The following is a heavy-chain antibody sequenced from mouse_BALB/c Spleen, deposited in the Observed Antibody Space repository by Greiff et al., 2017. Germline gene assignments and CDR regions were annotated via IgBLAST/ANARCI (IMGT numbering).Heavy chain of an antibody. V-gene: IGHV5-4*02. Sequence: EVMLVESGGGLVKPGGSLKLSCAASGFTFSDYYMYWVRQTPEKRLEWVATISDGGSYTYYPDSVKGRFTISRDNAKNNLYLQMSSLTSEDTAMYYCARGGNSYGNYPYYYAMDYWGQGTSVTVSS. CDR3: ARGGNSYGNYPYYYAMDY. CDR2: ISDGGSYT. D-gene: IGHD2-10*02. CDR1: GFTFSDYY. J-gene: IGHJ4*01.